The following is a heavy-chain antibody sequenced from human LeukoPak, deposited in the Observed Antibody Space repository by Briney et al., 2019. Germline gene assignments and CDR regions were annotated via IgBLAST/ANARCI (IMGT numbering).Heavy chain of an antibody. V-gene: IGHV3-48*02. Sequence: PGGSLRLSCAASGFTFTDYPMNWVRQAPGRGLEWVANIRTSAASAYNTNYADSVQGRIIISSDDAKKTLYLHMNGLRDDDTAVYYCARDQRFAFDYWGQGILVTVSS. CDR2: IRTSAASAYNT. CDR3: ARDQRFAFDY. J-gene: IGHJ4*02. CDR1: GFTFTDYP. D-gene: IGHD3-16*01.